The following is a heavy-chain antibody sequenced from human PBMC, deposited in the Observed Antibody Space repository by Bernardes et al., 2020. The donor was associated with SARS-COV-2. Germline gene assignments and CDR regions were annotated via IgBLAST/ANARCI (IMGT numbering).Heavy chain of an antibody. CDR3: ARRRYGDFGVDV. D-gene: IGHD4-17*01. J-gene: IGHJ6*02. CDR2: IYPGDSDT. V-gene: IGHV5-51*01. CDR1: DYTLTHYW. Sequence: GASLKSSGKGSDYTLTHYWIGWVRPIPGKGLEWLGIIYPGDSDTKYSPSFQGRVTISADKSVNTAYLQWSSLKASDTAIYYCARRRYGDFGVDVWGQGTTVTVSS.